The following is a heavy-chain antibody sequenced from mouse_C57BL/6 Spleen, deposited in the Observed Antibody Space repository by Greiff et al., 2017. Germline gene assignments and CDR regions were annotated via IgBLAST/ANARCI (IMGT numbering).Heavy chain of an antibody. V-gene: IGHV1-53*01. D-gene: IGHD3-3*01. CDR2: INPRNGGT. Sequence: QVQLQQSGTELVKPGASVKLSCHASGYPFTSYWMHWVKQRPGQGLEWIGNINPRNGGTNYNEKFKSKATLSVDKSSSTAYMQLSSLSSVDSADYYCARGGDVGYWGQGTTLTGSS. CDR1: GYPFTSYW. CDR3: ARGGDVGY. J-gene: IGHJ2*01.